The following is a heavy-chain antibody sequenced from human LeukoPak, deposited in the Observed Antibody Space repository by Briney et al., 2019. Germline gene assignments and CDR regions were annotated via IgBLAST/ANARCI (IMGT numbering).Heavy chain of an antibody. D-gene: IGHD3-10*01. CDR3: AKDGERYGSGSINWFDP. CDR2: ISGSGGST. J-gene: IGHJ5*02. V-gene: IGHV3-23*01. Sequence: GGSLRLSCAASGFTFSSYAMSWVRQAPGKRLEWVSAISGSGGSTYYADSVKGRFTISRDNSKNTLYLQMNSLRAEDTAVYYCAKDGERYGSGSINWFDPWGQGTLVTVSS. CDR1: GFTFSSYA.